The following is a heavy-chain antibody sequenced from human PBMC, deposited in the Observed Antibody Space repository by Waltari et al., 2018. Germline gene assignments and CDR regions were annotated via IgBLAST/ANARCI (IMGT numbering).Heavy chain of an antibody. J-gene: IGHJ6*02. V-gene: IGHV1-69-2*01. CDR3: ATGNWNHRGYYYYGMDV. CDR2: VDPEDGET. Sequence: EVQLVQSGAEVKKPGATVKISCKVSGYTFTDYYMHWVQQAPGKGLEWMGLVDPEDGETIYAEKFQGRVTITADTSTDTAYMELSSLRSEDTAVYYCATGNWNHRGYYYYGMDVWGQGTTVTVSS. D-gene: IGHD1-20*01. CDR1: GYTFTDYY.